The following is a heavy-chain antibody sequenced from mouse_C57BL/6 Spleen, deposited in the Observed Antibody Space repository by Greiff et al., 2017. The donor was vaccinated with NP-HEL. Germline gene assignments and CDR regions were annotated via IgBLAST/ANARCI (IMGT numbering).Heavy chain of an antibody. CDR2: IDPETGGT. CDR3: TRNDYDGRAFAY. J-gene: IGHJ3*01. V-gene: IGHV1-15*01. D-gene: IGHD2-4*01. CDR1: GYTFTDYE. Sequence: VHLVESGAELVRPGASVTLSCKASGYTFTDYEMHWVKQTPVHGLEWIGAIDPETGGTAYNQKFKGKAILTADKSSSTAYMELRSLTSEDSAVYYCTRNDYDGRAFAYWGQGTLVTVSA.